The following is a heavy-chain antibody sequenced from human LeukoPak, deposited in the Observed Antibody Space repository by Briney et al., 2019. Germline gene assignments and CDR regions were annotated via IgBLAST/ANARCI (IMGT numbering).Heavy chain of an antibody. J-gene: IGHJ4*02. CDR2: IKEDGTET. D-gene: IGHD5-24*01. CDR1: GFTFSSYW. CDR3: AKEGRSLQTY. Sequence: GGSLRLSCAASGFTFSSYWMSWVRQAPGKGLEWVANIKEDGTETYYVDFVKGRFTISRDNAKNSLYLQMNSLRVEDTAVYYCAKEGRSLQTYWGQGTLVTVSS. V-gene: IGHV3-7*03.